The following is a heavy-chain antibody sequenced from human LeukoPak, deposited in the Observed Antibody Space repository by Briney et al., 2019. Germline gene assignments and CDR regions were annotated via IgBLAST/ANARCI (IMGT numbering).Heavy chain of an antibody. CDR3: AREFGGYDAFDI. Sequence: TGGSLRLSCAASGFTFSSYGMHWVRQAPGKGLEWVAFIRYDGSNKYYADSVKGRFTISRDNSKNTLYLQMNSLRAEDTAVYYCAREFGGYDAFDIWGQGTMVTVSS. D-gene: IGHD2-15*01. J-gene: IGHJ3*02. CDR1: GFTFSSYG. CDR2: IRYDGSNK. V-gene: IGHV3-30*02.